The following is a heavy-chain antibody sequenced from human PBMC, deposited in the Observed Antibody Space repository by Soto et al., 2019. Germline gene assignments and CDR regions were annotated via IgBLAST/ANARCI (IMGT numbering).Heavy chain of an antibody. D-gene: IGHD3-9*01. J-gene: IGHJ5*02. CDR2: IYYSGST. CDR3: ANGLAQYNWFDP. V-gene: IGHV4-39*01. Sequence: SETLSLTCTVSGGSIISSGYYWGWIRQPPGKGLEWIGSIYYSGSTYYNPSLKSRVTIFVDTSKNQFSLKLSSVTAADTAVYYCANGLAQYNWFDPWGQGTLVTVSS. CDR1: GGSIISSGYY.